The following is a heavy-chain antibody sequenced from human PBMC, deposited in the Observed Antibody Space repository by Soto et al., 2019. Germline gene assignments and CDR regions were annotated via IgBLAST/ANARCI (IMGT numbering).Heavy chain of an antibody. V-gene: IGHV3-23*02. Sequence: GGSLRLSCAASGFTFSSYAMSWVRQAPGKGLEWVSAISGSGGSTNYNPSPKSRVTISVDTSKNQFSLKLSSVTAADTAVYYCGLGWNSVLGGPNWFDPSGQGTLVTVAS. CDR1: GFTFSSYA. J-gene: IGHJ5*02. CDR3: GLGWNSVLGGPNWFDP. D-gene: IGHD1-7*01. CDR2: ISGSGGST.